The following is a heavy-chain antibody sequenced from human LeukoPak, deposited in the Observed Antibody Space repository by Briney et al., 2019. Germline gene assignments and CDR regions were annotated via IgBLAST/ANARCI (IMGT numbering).Heavy chain of an antibody. CDR1: GFTFSSYG. J-gene: IGHJ4*02. CDR2: ISGSGGST. CDR3: AKPFVYYYGSGSYYNN. Sequence: HPGGSLRLSCAASGFTFSSYGMSWVRQAPGKGLEWVSAISGSGGSTYYADSVKGRFTISKDNSKNTLYLQMNSLRAEDTAVYYCAKPFVYYYGSGSYYNNWGQGTLVTVSS. D-gene: IGHD3-10*01. V-gene: IGHV3-23*01.